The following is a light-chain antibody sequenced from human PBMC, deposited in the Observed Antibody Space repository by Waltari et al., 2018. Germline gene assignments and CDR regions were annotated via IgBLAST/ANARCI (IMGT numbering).Light chain of an antibody. J-gene: IGLJ3*02. CDR1: SSHVGGFNH. CDR3: SSYTSSSTWV. V-gene: IGLV2-14*01. Sequence: QSALTQPASVSGPPVLTFTIPCTSTSSHVGGFNHVSWYQQHPGKAPKLMIYEVSKRSSGVSNRFSGSKSGNTASLTISGLQAEDEADYYCSSYTSSSTWVFGGGTKLTVL. CDR2: EVS.